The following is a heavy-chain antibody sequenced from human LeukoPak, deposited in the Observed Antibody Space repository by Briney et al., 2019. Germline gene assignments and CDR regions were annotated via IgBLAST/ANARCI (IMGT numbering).Heavy chain of an antibody. J-gene: IGHJ6*02. Sequence: PGGSLRLSCAASGFSLSSYSMNWVRQAPGKGLEWVSSITISGNFIYYADSVKGRFTISRDNAKNSLYLQMNSLRAEDTAVYFCARDGHGDGILTGYSYFGMDVWGQGTTVTVSS. CDR2: ITISGNFI. CDR1: GFSLSSYS. CDR3: ARDGHGDGILTGYSYFGMDV. V-gene: IGHV3-21*01. D-gene: IGHD3-9*01.